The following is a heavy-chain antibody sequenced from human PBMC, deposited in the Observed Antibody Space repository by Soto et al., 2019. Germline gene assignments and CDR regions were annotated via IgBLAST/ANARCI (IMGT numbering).Heavy chain of an antibody. D-gene: IGHD5-12*01. CDR3: ARFKVATISTADAFDI. V-gene: IGHV4-59*08. CDR1: GGSISSYY. J-gene: IGHJ3*02. Sequence: SETLSLTCTVSGGSISSYYWSWIRQPPGKGLEWIGYIYYSGSTNYNPSLKSRVTISVDTSRNQFSLKLSSVTAADTAVYYCARFKVATISTADAFDIWGQGTMVNVS. CDR2: IYYSGST.